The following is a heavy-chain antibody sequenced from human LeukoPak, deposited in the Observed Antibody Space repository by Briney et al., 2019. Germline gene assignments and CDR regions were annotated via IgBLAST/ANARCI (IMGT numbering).Heavy chain of an antibody. CDR2: IIPIFGTA. CDR3: ARNKDVRDVDIVATTTLVYYYYGMDV. J-gene: IGHJ6*02. D-gene: IGHD5-12*01. V-gene: IGHV1-69*13. CDR1: GGTFSSYA. Sequence: SVKVSCKASGGTFSSYAISWVRQAPGQGLEWMGGIIPIFGTANYAQKFQGRVTITADESTSTAYMELSSLRSEDTAVYYRARNKDVRDVDIVATTTLVYYYYGMDVWGQGTTVTVSS.